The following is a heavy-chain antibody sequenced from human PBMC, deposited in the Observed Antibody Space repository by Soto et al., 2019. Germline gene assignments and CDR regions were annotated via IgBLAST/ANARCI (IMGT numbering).Heavy chain of an antibody. CDR2: IYYSGST. CDR1: GGSISSGGYY. V-gene: IGHV4-31*03. J-gene: IGHJ4*02. Sequence: SETLSLTCTVSGGSISSGGYYWSWIRQHPGKGLEWIGYIYYSGSTYYNPSLKSRVTISVDTSKNQFSLKLSSVTAADTAVCYCARSIAAARTAYFDYWGQGTLVTVSS. CDR3: ARSIAAARTAYFDY. D-gene: IGHD6-13*01.